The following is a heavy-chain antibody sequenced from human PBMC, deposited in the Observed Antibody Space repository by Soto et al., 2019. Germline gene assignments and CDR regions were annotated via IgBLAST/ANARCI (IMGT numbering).Heavy chain of an antibody. CDR3: ARNLLAYSSSWYWFDP. D-gene: IGHD6-13*01. V-gene: IGHV4-59*01. CDR1: GDSIRSYY. J-gene: IGHJ5*02. Sequence: KPSETLSLTCTVSGDSIRSYYWSWIRQPPGKGLEWIGYIYYSGSTNYNPSLKSRVTISVDTSKNQFSLKLSSVTAADTAVYYCARNLLAYSSSWYWFDPWGQGTLVTVSS. CDR2: IYYSGST.